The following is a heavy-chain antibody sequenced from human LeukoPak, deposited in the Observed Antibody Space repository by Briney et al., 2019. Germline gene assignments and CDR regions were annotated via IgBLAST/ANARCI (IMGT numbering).Heavy chain of an antibody. CDR1: GYTFTGYY. CDR3: ARTLLGYCSSTSCYGVDY. CDR2: INPNSGGT. V-gene: IGHV1-2*02. Sequence: ASVKVSFKASGYTFTGYYMHWVRQAPGQGVEWMGWINPNSGGTNYAQKFQGRVTMTRDTSISTAYMELSRLRSDDTAVYYCARTLLGYCSSTSCYGVDYWGQGTLVTVSS. D-gene: IGHD2-2*01. J-gene: IGHJ4*02.